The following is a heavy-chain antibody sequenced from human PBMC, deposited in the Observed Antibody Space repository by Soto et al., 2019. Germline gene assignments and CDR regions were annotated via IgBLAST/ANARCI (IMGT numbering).Heavy chain of an antibody. CDR1: GGYMGSYF. Sequence: PSATLSITYTVSGGYMGSYFWAWIRRPPGKGLEWIGSIDFRGTTYTNPSLESRVTISVDTSKNHFSLKLDSVTAADTALYYCSRRAPEGFDPWGRGTLVTVSS. CDR2: IDFRGTT. CDR3: SRRAPEGFDP. V-gene: IGHV4-39*02. J-gene: IGHJ5*02.